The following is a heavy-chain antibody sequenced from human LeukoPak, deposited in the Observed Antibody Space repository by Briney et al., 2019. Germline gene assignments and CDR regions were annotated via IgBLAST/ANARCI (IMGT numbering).Heavy chain of an antibody. CDR2: ISAYNGNT. CDR3: ARGWYDYGDFSVFDY. CDR1: GYTFTSYG. J-gene: IGHJ4*02. V-gene: IGHV1-18*04. D-gene: IGHD4-17*01. Sequence: ASVKVSCKASGYTFTSYGIGWVRQAPGQGLEWMGWISAYNGNTNYAQKLQGRVTMTTDTSTSTAYMELRSLRSDDTAVYYCARGWYDYGDFSVFDYWGQGTLVTVSS.